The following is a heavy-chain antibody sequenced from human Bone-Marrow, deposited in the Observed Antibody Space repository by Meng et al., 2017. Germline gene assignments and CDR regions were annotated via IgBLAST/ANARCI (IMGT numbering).Heavy chain of an antibody. CDR3: RLAYCMGDCVDK. CDR2: INHSGST. CDR1: GGSFSAYD. D-gene: IGHD2-21*01. J-gene: IGHJ1*01. V-gene: IGHV4-34*01. Sequence: QVQVQQWGAGLVKPSETLSLTCAFYGGSFSAYDWSWIRQPPGKGLEWLGQINHSGSTNDNPSLKSRVTISIDTSRNQLSLKLSSVTAADTAVYYCRLAYCMGDCVDKWRQAPLVTVSS.